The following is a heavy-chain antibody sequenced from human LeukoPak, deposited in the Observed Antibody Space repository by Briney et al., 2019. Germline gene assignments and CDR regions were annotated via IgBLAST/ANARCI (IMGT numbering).Heavy chain of an antibody. V-gene: IGHV4-39*01. J-gene: IGHJ4*02. CDR1: GGSISSSSYY. CDR2: IYYSGST. CDR3: ARVEEMATRSVDY. D-gene: IGHD5-24*01. Sequence: PSETLSLTCTVSGGSISSSSYYWGWIRQPPGKGLEWIGSIYYSGSTYYNPSLKSRVTISVDTSKNQFSLKLSSVTAADTAVYYCARVEEMATRSVDYWGQGTLVTVSS.